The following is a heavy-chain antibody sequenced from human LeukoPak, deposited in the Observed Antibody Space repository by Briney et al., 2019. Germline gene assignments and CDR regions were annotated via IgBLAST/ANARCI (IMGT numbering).Heavy chain of an antibody. J-gene: IGHJ2*01. Sequence: PSETLSLTCTVSGGSISSYYWSWIRQPPGKGLEWIGYIYYSGSTNYNPSLKSRVTISVDTSKNQFSLKLSSVTAADTAVYYCARSYSSSWFSQYWYFDLWGRVTLVTVSS. CDR1: GGSISSYY. D-gene: IGHD6-13*01. CDR2: IYYSGST. V-gene: IGHV4-59*01. CDR3: ARSYSSSWFSQYWYFDL.